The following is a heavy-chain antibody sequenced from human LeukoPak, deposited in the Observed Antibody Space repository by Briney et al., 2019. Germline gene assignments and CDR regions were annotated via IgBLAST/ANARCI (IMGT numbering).Heavy chain of an antibody. CDR1: GYTFTGYY. CDR3: GTLLSNGPFDY. V-gene: IGHV1-2*02. CDR2: IYPNSGAT. J-gene: IGHJ4*02. Sequence: GASVKVSCKASGYTFTGYYMHWVRQAPGQGLEWMGYIYPNSGATKYAQKFQGRVTMTRDTSISTAYMELSRLRSDDTAVYYCGTLLSNGPFDYWGQGSLVTVPS.